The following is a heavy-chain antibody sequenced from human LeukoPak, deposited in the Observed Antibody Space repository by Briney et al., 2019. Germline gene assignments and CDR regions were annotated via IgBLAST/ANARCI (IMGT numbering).Heavy chain of an antibody. CDR1: GTSISSGAYS. V-gene: IGHV4-31*03. D-gene: IGHD3-3*01. CDR2: IYYSGNT. Sequence: SQTLSLTCTVSGTSISSGAYSWSWVRQHPGKGLEWIAYIYYSGNTYYNPSLKRRVTISVDTSKNQFSLKLSSVTAADTAVYYCARTITIFGALGYFDYWGQGTLVTVSS. J-gene: IGHJ4*02. CDR3: ARTITIFGALGYFDY.